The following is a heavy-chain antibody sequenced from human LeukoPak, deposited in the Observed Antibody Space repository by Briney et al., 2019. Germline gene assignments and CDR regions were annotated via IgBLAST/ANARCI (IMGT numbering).Heavy chain of an antibody. Sequence: SETLSLTCAVYGGSFSGYYWSWIRQPPGKGLEWIGYIYYSGSTNYNPSLKSRVTISVDTSKNQFSLKLSSVTAADTAVYYCARDDGDNDAFDIWGQGTMVTVSS. CDR2: IYYSGST. J-gene: IGHJ3*02. CDR1: GGSFSGYY. D-gene: IGHD4-17*01. V-gene: IGHV4-59*01. CDR3: ARDDGDNDAFDI.